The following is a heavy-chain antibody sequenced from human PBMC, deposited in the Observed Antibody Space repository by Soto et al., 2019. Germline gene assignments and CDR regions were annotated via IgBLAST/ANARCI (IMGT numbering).Heavy chain of an antibody. CDR2: ISSSSSTI. D-gene: IGHD6-13*01. CDR3: ARVWVYTQQLALPCGMDV. Sequence: AGGFLRLSCAASGVTFISYSMNWVRQAPGKGLEWVSYISSSSSTIYYADSVKGRFTISRDNAKNSLYLQMNSLRDEDTAVYYCARVWVYTQQLALPCGMDVWGQGTTVTVSS. V-gene: IGHV3-48*02. CDR1: GVTFISYS. J-gene: IGHJ6*02.